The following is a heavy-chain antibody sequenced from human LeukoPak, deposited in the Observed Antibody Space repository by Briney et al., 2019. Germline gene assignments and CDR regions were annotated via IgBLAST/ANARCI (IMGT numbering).Heavy chain of an antibody. Sequence: GESLKISCKASGYSFTNYWIGWVRQMPGKGLEWMGIIYPSDSNIRYSPSFQGQVTISADKSINTAYLQWSSLKASDTAIYYCARAGTSNYRFFDSWGQGTLVTVSS. V-gene: IGHV5-51*01. D-gene: IGHD4-11*01. CDR1: GYSFTNYW. J-gene: IGHJ4*02. CDR2: IYPSDSNI. CDR3: ARAGTSNYRFFDS.